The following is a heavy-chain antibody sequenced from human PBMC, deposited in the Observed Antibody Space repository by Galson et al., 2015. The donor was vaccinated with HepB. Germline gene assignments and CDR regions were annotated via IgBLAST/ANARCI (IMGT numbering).Heavy chain of an antibody. CDR1: GFTFSSYA. Sequence: SLRLSCAASGFTFSSYAMHWVRQAPGKGLEYVSAISSNGGSTYYADSVKGRFTISRDNSKNTLYLQMSSLRAEDTAVYYCVKNAGIAVAGTDWIGWFDPWGQGTLVTVSS. CDR2: ISSNGGST. D-gene: IGHD6-19*01. CDR3: VKNAGIAVAGTDWIGWFDP. J-gene: IGHJ5*02. V-gene: IGHV3-64D*06.